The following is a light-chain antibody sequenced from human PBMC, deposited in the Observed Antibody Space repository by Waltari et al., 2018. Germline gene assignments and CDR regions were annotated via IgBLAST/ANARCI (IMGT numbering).Light chain of an antibody. CDR3: QKYDKLPL. CDR1: QDIRNH. Sequence: DIQMTQSPSSLSASIGDRVTITCQASQDIRNHLHWYQQKPGRAPKLLIYDASNLQTGVPSRCSGSGSATHFTFTSSSLQPEDIATYYCQKYDKLPLFGGGSKVEI. V-gene: IGKV1-33*01. J-gene: IGKJ4*01. CDR2: DAS.